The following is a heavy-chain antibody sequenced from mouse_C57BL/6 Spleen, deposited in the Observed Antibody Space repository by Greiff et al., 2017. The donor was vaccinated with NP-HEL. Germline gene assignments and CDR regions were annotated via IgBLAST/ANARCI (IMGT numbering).Heavy chain of an antibody. CDR2: INPNNGGT. D-gene: IGHD1-1*01. CDR3: ARRVGSSYGDYFDY. CDR1: GYTFTDYY. J-gene: IGHJ2*01. Sequence: EVQLQQSGPELVKPGASVKISCKASGYTFTDYYMNWVKQSHGKSLEWIGDINPNNGGTSYNQKFKGKATLTVDKSSSTAYMELRSLTSEDSAVYYCARRVGSSYGDYFDYWGQGTTLTVSS. V-gene: IGHV1-26*01.